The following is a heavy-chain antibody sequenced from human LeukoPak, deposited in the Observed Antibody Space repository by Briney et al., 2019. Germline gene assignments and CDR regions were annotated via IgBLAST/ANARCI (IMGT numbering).Heavy chain of an antibody. V-gene: IGHV3-30-3*01. CDR1: GFTFSSYA. D-gene: IGHD6-13*01. J-gene: IGHJ6*02. CDR3: ARDPRLYSSSWQYYYYYNMDV. CDR2: ISYDGSNK. Sequence: RRSLRLSCAASGFTFSSYALHWVRQAPGKGLEWVAVISYDGSNKYYADSVKGRFTISRDNSKNTLYLQMDSLRAEDTAVYYCARDPRLYSSSWQYYYYYNMDVWGQGTTVTVSS.